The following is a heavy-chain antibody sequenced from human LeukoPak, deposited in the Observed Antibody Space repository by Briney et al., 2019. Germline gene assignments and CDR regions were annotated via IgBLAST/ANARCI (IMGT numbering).Heavy chain of an antibody. V-gene: IGHV4-59*01. CDR1: GGSISSYY. J-gene: IGHJ5*02. Sequence: PSETLSLTCTVSGGSISSYYWSWIRQPPGKGLEWIGYIYYSGNTNYNPSLKSRVTISVDTSKNQFSLKLSSVTAADTAVYYCAAFCSSTSCWGSGWFDPWGQGTLVTVSS. D-gene: IGHD2-2*01. CDR3: AAFCSSTSCWGSGWFDP. CDR2: IYYSGNT.